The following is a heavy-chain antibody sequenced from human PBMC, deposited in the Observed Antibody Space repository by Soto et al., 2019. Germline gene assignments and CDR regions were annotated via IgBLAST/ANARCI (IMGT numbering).Heavy chain of an antibody. V-gene: IGHV3-23*01. CDR3: AIGRYDWNCEICGC. D-gene: IGHD1-7*01. CDR1: GFTFSNYG. Sequence: GGSLRLSCAASGFTFSNYGMSWVRQAPGKGLEWVSGVSGSGGETHYADSVKGRFTISRDNAKNTMYLQMNTLRAEDTALYYCAIGRYDWNCEICGCWGRGSLVTVSS. CDR2: VSGSGGET. J-gene: IGHJ4*02.